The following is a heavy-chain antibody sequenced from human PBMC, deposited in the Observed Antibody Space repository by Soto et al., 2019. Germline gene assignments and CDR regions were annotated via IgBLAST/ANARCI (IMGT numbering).Heavy chain of an antibody. CDR2: IKSKTDGGTT. V-gene: IGHV3-15*07. J-gene: IGHJ3*02. CDR1: GFTFSNAW. D-gene: IGHD1-26*01. CDR3: TTDHQWELLLPDAFDI. Sequence: PGGSLRLSCAASGFTFSNAWMNWVRQAPGKGLEWVGRIKSKTDGGTTDYAAPVKGRFTISRDDSKNTLYLQMNSLKTEDTAVYYCTTDHQWELLLPDAFDIWGQGTMVTVSS.